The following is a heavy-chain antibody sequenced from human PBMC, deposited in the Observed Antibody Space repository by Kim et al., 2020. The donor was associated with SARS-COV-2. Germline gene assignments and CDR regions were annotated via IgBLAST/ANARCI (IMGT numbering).Heavy chain of an antibody. Sequence: GGSLRLSCAASGFTFSSYWMSWVRQAPGKGLEWVANIKQDGSEKYYVDSVKGRFTISRDNAKNSLYLQMNSLRAEDTAVYYCARVAETYYYDSPPRYFDYWGQGTLVTVSS. CDR2: IKQDGSEK. CDR3: ARVAETYYYDSPPRYFDY. CDR1: GFTFSSYW. D-gene: IGHD3-22*01. V-gene: IGHV3-7*01. J-gene: IGHJ4*02.